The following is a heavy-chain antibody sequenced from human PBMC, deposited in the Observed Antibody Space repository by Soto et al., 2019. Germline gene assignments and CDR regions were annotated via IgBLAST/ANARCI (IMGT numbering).Heavy chain of an antibody. J-gene: IGHJ4*02. CDR1: GYSFTSYW. V-gene: IGHV5-51*01. D-gene: IGHD4-17*01. CDR3: ARPGGDYGTDFDY. CDR2: IYPSDSDT. Sequence: RGESLKISCKGSGYSFTSYWIGWVRQMPGKGLEWMGIIYPSDSDTRYSPSFQGQVTISADKSISTAYLQWSSLKASDTAMYYCARPGGDYGTDFDYWGQGTLVTVSS.